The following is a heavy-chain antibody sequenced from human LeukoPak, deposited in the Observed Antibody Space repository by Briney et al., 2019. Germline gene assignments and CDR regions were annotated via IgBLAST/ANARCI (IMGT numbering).Heavy chain of an antibody. D-gene: IGHD3-10*01. CDR1: GFTFNNYA. Sequence: PGGSLRLSCAASGFTFNNYAMNWVRQAPGKGLEWVSAISPSGGGTYYATSVKGRLTISRDNSKNTLYLEMNSLGADDTAVYYCARGRFGESPDYWGQGTLVTVSS. V-gene: IGHV3-23*01. CDR2: ISPSGGGT. CDR3: ARGRFGESPDY. J-gene: IGHJ4*02.